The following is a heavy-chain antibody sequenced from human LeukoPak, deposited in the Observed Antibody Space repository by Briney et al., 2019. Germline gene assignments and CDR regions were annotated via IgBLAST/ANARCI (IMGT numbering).Heavy chain of an antibody. Sequence: PSETLSLTCTVSGGSISSSSYYWGWIRQPPGKGLEWIGSVYYSGSTYYNPSLKSRVTISLDTSKTQFSLKLSSVTAADTAVYYCARLSKHWASRDRWGQGTLVTVSS. V-gene: IGHV4-39*07. J-gene: IGHJ5*02. CDR2: VYYSGST. CDR1: GGSISSSSYY. CDR3: ARLSKHWASRDR. D-gene: IGHD3-3*02.